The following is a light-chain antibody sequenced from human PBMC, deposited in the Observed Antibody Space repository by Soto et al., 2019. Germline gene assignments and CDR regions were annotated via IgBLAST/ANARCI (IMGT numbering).Light chain of an antibody. CDR2: GAS. CDR3: HQYDNLWT. CDR1: HSVQSF. Sequence: VMTQSPATLSVSLGERATLSCKASHSVQSFLAWYQQKPGQTARLLIWGASFRATGVQDRFSGSGSGTEFTLSINSLQSEDAAIYFCHQYDNLWTFGQGTRVEI. J-gene: IGKJ1*01. V-gene: IGKV3-15*01.